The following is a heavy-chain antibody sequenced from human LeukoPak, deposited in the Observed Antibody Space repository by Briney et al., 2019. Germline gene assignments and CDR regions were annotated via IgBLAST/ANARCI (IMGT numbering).Heavy chain of an antibody. J-gene: IGHJ3*02. CDR2: SRNKAKSYTT. CDR3: SRDGEKGGNSAFDI. CDR1: GLILSDHF. D-gene: IGHD4-23*01. V-gene: IGHV3-72*01. Sequence: TGGSLRLSCTASGLILSDHFIDWVRQAPGKGLEWVGRSRNKAKSYTTEYAASVKGRFIISRDDSQNSLYLQMNSLRTEDTAVYYCSRDGEKGGNSAFDIWGQGTMVTVSS.